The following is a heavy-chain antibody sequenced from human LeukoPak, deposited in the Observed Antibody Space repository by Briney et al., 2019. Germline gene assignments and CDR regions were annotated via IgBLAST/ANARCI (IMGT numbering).Heavy chain of an antibody. CDR1: GGSVSSYY. J-gene: IGHJ4*02. V-gene: IGHV4-59*02. D-gene: IGHD2-21*02. CDR2: IYYSGST. Sequence: PSETLSLTCTVSGGSVSSYYWNWIRQPPGKGLKWIGYIYYSGSTNYSPSLKSRVTISVDTSKNQFSLKLSSVTAADTAVYYCARLYCGGDCAVDSWGQGTLVTVSS. CDR3: ARLYCGGDCAVDS.